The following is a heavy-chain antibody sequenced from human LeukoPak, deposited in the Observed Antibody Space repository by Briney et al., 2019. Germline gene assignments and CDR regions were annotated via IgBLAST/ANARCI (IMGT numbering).Heavy chain of an antibody. D-gene: IGHD6-13*01. V-gene: IGHV4-34*01. J-gene: IGHJ5*02. CDR2: INHSGST. Sequence: SETLSLTCAVYGGSFSGYYWSWIRQPPGKGLEWIGEINHSGSTNYNPSLKSRVTISVDTSKNQFSLKLSSVTAADTAVYYCARGLYSSSWYLGNWFDPWGQGTLVTVSS. CDR1: GGSFSGYY. CDR3: ARGLYSSSWYLGNWFDP.